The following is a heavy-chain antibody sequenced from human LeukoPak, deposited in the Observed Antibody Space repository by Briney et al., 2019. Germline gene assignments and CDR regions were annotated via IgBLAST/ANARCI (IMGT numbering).Heavy chain of an antibody. J-gene: IGHJ6*03. Sequence: SETLSLTCTVSGGSISSHYWSWIRQPPGKGLEWIGYVSDSGGTNYNPSLMSRVTISVYTSKNQFSLKLSSVTAADTAVYYCARNYYYFYHYMDVWGKGTTVTVSS. V-gene: IGHV4-59*11. CDR2: VSDSGGT. CDR3: ARNYYYFYHYMDV. CDR1: GGSISSHY. D-gene: IGHD3-10*01.